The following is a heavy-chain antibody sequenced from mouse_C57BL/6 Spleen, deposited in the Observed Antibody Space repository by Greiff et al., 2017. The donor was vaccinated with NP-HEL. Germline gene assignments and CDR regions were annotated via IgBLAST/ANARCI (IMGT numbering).Heavy chain of an antibody. V-gene: IGHV3-6*01. CDR1: GYSITSGYY. Sequence: EVQLQESGPGLVKPSQSLSLTCSVTGYSITSGYYWNWIRQFPGNKLEWMGYISYDGSNNYNPSLKNRISITRDTSKNQFFLKLNSVTTEDTATYYCARETGLYYAMDYWGQGTSVTVSS. CDR3: ARETGLYYAMDY. CDR2: ISYDGSN. J-gene: IGHJ4*01. D-gene: IGHD4-1*01.